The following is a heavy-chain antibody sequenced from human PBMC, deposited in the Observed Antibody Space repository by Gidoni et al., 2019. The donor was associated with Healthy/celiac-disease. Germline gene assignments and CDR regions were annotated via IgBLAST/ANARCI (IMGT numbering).Heavy chain of an antibody. CDR2: IRSKANSYAT. V-gene: IGHV3-73*01. D-gene: IGHD6-19*01. CDR1: GFTFSGSA. Sequence: EVQLVESGGGLVQPGGSLKLSCAASGFTFSGSAMHWVRQASGKGLEWVGRIRSKANSYATAYAASVKGRFTISRDDSKNTAYLQMNSLKTEDTAVYYCTSQGGIAVAGWVNWFDPWGQGTLVTVSS. J-gene: IGHJ5*02. CDR3: TSQGGIAVAGWVNWFDP.